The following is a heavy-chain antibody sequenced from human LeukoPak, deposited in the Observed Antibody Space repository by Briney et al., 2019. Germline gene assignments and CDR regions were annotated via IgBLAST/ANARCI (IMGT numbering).Heavy chain of an antibody. J-gene: IGHJ4*02. CDR1: GYTFTSYY. Sequence: ASVKVSCKASGYTFTSYYMHWVRQAPGQGLEWMGGIIPIFGTANYAQKFQGRVTITADESTSTAYMELSSLRSEDTAVYYCARGYYDILTFWGQGTLVTVSS. CDR2: IIPIFGTA. V-gene: IGHV1-69*13. D-gene: IGHD3-9*01. CDR3: ARGYYDILTF.